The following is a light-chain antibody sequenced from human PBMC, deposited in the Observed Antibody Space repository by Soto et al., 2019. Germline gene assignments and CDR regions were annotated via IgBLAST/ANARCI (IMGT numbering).Light chain of an antibody. V-gene: IGKV3-15*01. CDR2: DAS. J-gene: IGKJ1*01. CDR3: QQSNNCPKT. Sequence: EIGMTQSPDTLSVTPGETATLSCRASQSVGSNLAWYQQKPGQAPRLLISDASTRAAGLPARFSGSGSGTEFTLTISSLQSEDFAVYYCQQSNNCPKTFGQGTKVEIK. CDR1: QSVGSN.